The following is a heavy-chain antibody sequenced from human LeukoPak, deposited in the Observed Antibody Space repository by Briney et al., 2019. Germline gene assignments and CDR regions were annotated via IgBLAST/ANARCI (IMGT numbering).Heavy chain of an antibody. Sequence: SETLSLTCTVSGGSISSSTYYWGWIRQPPGKGLEWIGSIYYSGSTFYNPSLKSRVTISVDTSKNQFSLKLSSVTAADTAVYYYARLTGTLDYWGQGTLVTVSS. J-gene: IGHJ4*02. D-gene: IGHD1-1*01. CDR2: IYYSGST. CDR3: ARLTGTLDY. V-gene: IGHV4-39*01. CDR1: GGSISSSTYY.